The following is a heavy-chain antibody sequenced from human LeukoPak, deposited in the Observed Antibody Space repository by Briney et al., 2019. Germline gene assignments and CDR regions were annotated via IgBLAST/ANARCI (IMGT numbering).Heavy chain of an antibody. CDR3: ARGVPAAIYPNYWCYMDV. V-gene: IGHV4-34*01. Sequence: SETLSLTCAVYGGSFSGYYWSWIRQPPGKGLEWIGEINHSGSTNYNPSLKSRVTISVDTSKNQFSLKLSSVTAADTAVYYCARGVPAAIYPNYWCYMDVWGKGTTVTVSS. CDR1: GGSFSGYY. J-gene: IGHJ6*03. D-gene: IGHD2-2*01. CDR2: INHSGST.